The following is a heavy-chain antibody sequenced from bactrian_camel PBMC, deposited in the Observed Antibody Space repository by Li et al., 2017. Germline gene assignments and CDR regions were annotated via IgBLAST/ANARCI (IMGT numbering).Heavy chain of an antibody. CDR1: PTVFSDNC. Sequence: QVQLVESGGGSIEAGGSLRLACAIDPTVFSDNCFAWFRQMPGRGREGVASMSIGNGLTDYTDSVKGRFTISKDNAKNIVYLQMDNLKPEDTAMYYCAADPTRSYCTGGYWRQPVMGPNKYWGQGTQVTVS. V-gene: IGHV3S1*01. CDR3: AADPTRSYCTGGYWRQPVMGPNKY. CDR2: MSIGNGLT. D-gene: IGHD2*01. J-gene: IGHJ4*01.